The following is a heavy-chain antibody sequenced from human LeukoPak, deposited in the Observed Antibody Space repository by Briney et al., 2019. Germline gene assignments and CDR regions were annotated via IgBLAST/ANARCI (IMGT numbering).Heavy chain of an antibody. Sequence: SETLSLTCAVYGGSFSGYYWSWIRQPPGKGLEWIGEINHSGSTNYNPSLKSRVTISVDTSKNQFSLKLSSVTAADTAVYYCARKYGSSWNRILVFDYWGQGTLVTVSS. J-gene: IGHJ4*02. CDR3: ARKYGSSWNRILVFDY. CDR2: INHSGST. D-gene: IGHD6-13*01. CDR1: GGSFSGYY. V-gene: IGHV4-34*01.